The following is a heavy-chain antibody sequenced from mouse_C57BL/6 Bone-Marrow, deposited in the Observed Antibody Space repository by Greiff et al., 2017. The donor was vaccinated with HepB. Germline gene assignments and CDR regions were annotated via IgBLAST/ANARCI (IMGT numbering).Heavy chain of an antibody. CDR1: GYTFTSYW. D-gene: IGHD2-5*01. V-gene: IGHV1-52*01. Sequence: VQLQQPGSELVRPGSSVKLSCTASGYTFTSYWMHWVKQRPIQGLEWIGNIDPSDSDTHYNPKFKDKATLTVDKSSSAAYMQLSSLTSEDSAVYYGARGGYSKGAWFAYWGQGTMVTVSA. J-gene: IGHJ3*01. CDR2: IDPSDSDT. CDR3: ARGGYSKGAWFAY.